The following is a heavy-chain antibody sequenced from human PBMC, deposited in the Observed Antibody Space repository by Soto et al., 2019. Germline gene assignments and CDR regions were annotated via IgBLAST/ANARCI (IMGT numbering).Heavy chain of an antibody. CDR1: GFTFSSYG. CDR3: ARHPRVINDALWSDY. CDR2: IWYDGSNK. Sequence: QVQLVESGGGVVQPGRSLRLSCAASGFTFSSYGMHWVRQAPGRGLEWVAVIWYDGSNKYYADSVKGRFTISRDNSKNTLYLQMNSLRAEDTAVYYCARHPRVINDALWSDYWGQGTLVTVSS. V-gene: IGHV3-33*01. J-gene: IGHJ4*02. D-gene: IGHD3-22*01.